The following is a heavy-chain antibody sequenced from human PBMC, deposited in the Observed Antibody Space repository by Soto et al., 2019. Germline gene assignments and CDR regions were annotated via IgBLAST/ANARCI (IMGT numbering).Heavy chain of an antibody. V-gene: IGHV2-70*11. CDR3: ARIRLRQLVPMRYYYYCYMDV. J-gene: IGHJ6*03. CDR1: GFSLSTSGMC. Sequence: SGPTLVNPTQTLTLTCTFSGFSLSTSGMCVSWIRQPPGKALEWLARIDWDDDKYYSTSLKTRLTISKDTSKNQVVLTMTNMDPVDTATYYCARIRLRQLVPMRYYYYCYMDVWGKGTTVTVSS. CDR2: IDWDDDK. D-gene: IGHD6-13*01.